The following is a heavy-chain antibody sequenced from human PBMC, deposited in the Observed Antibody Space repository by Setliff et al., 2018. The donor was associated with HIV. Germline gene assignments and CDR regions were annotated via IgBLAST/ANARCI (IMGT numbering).Heavy chain of an antibody. J-gene: IGHJ4*02. CDR3: ARRPGGITRARLDN. CDR2: IYYSGST. D-gene: IGHD3-16*01. Sequence: SETLSLTCTVSGGSISSSRYYWGWIRQPPGKGLEWIGTIYYSGSTFYNPSFKSRVTMSVDTSKNQFSLRLTSVTAADTAVYYCARRPGGITRARLDNWVQGTLVTVSS. CDR1: GGSISSSRYY. V-gene: IGHV4-39*01.